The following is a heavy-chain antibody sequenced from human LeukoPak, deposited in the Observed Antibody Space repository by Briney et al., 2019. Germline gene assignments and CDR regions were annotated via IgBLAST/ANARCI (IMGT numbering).Heavy chain of an antibody. CDR1: GFTFRNYG. D-gene: IGHD3-3*01. Sequence: GGSLRLSCAASGFTFRNYGMNWVRQAPGKGLEWVANIKQDGSEKYYVHSVKGRFTISRDNAKGSLYLQMNSLRAEDTAVYYCARGPPPYYDFWSAYYFDYWGQGTLVTVSS. CDR3: ARGPPPYYDFWSAYYFDY. CDR2: IKQDGSEK. J-gene: IGHJ4*02. V-gene: IGHV3-7*04.